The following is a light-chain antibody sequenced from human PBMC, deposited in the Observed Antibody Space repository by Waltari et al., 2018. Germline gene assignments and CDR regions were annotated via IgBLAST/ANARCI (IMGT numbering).Light chain of an antibody. V-gene: IGKV4-1*01. Sequence: DIVMTQSPDSLAVSLGERAVINCKSSQSVFHTNDKNYLAWYQQKPGQPPKLLIYRASTRDSGVPDRFSGSGSGTDFTLAISSLQPEDVAVYVCQQYYSSPNTFGQGTKVEIK. CDR1: QSVFHTNDKNY. CDR3: QQYYSSPNT. J-gene: IGKJ2*01. CDR2: RAS.